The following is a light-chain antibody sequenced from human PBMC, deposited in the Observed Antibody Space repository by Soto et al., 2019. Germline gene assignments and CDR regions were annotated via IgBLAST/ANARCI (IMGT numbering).Light chain of an antibody. Sequence: AIQMTQSPSSLSASVGDRVTITCRASQGIRNDLAWYQQKPGKAPNLLIYAASHLQSGVPSRFSGSGSGTDFTLIISSLQPEDFATYYCLQDYNYPLTFGGGTKVDI. CDR1: QGIRND. V-gene: IGKV1-6*01. J-gene: IGKJ4*01. CDR3: LQDYNYPLT. CDR2: AAS.